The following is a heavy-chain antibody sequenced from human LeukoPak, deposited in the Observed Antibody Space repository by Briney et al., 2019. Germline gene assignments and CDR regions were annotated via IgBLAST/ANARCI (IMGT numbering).Heavy chain of an antibody. CDR2: IYHSGST. CDR1: GYSINSGYY. Sequence: SETLSLTCDVSGYSINSGYYWGWIRQPPGKGLEWIGSIYHSGSTYYNASLKGRVSISVDTSRNYFSLKLSSVTAADTAVYFCARRFCSTTFCHLDLWGRGALVIVSS. CDR3: ARRFCSTTFCHLDL. V-gene: IGHV4-38-2*01. D-gene: IGHD2/OR15-2a*01. J-gene: IGHJ2*01.